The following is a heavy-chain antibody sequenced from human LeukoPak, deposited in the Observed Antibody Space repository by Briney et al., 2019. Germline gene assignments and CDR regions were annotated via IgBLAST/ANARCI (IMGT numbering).Heavy chain of an antibody. J-gene: IGHJ4*02. CDR2: ISYDGSNK. V-gene: IGHV3-30*04. Sequence: SGGSLRLSCAASGFTFSSYAMHWVRQAPGKGLEWVAVISYDGSNKYYADSVKGRFTISRDNSKNTLYLQMNSLRAEDTAVYYCARERHIVVVTAGLDYWGQGTLVTVSS. CDR3: ARERHIVVVTAGLDY. CDR1: GFTFSSYA. D-gene: IGHD2-21*02.